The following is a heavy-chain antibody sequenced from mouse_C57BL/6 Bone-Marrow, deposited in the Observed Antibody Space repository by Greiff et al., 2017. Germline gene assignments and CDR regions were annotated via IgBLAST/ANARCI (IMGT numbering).Heavy chain of an antibody. D-gene: IGHD1-1*01. Sequence: VQLQQSGAELARPGASVKLSCKASGYTFPSYGISWVKQRTGQGLEWIGEIYPRSGNTYYNEKFKGKATLTADKSSSTAYMELRSLTSEDSAVYFCARKVYYYGSSYHYFDYWGQGTTLTVSS. J-gene: IGHJ2*01. CDR2: IYPRSGNT. CDR1: GYTFPSYG. V-gene: IGHV1-81*01. CDR3: ARKVYYYGSSYHYFDY.